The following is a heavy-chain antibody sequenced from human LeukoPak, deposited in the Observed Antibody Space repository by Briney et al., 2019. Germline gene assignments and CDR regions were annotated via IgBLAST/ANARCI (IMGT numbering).Heavy chain of an antibody. CDR3: AKDYKLASGSYGDY. Sequence: SGGSLRLSCAASGFTFSSYGMHWVRQAPGKGLEWVAFIRYDGSNKYYADSVKGRFTISRDNSKNTLYLQMNSLRAEDTAVYYCAKDYKLASGSYGDYWGQGTLVTVSS. D-gene: IGHD1-26*01. CDR2: IRYDGSNK. J-gene: IGHJ4*02. V-gene: IGHV3-30*02. CDR1: GFTFSSYG.